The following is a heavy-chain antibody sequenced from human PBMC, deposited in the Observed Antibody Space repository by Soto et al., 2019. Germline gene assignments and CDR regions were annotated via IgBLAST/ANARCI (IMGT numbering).Heavy chain of an antibody. J-gene: IGHJ6*02. V-gene: IGHV3-30*18. CDR1: GFTFSSYG. Sequence: QVQLVESGGGVVQPGRSLRLSCAASGFTFSSYGMHWVRQAPGKGLEWVAVISYDGSNKYYADSVKGRFTISRDNSKNTLYLQMNRLRAEDTAVYYCAKDLRLPTGLGYYYGMDVWGQGTTVTVSS. D-gene: IGHD3-16*01. CDR3: AKDLRLPTGLGYYYGMDV. CDR2: ISYDGSNK.